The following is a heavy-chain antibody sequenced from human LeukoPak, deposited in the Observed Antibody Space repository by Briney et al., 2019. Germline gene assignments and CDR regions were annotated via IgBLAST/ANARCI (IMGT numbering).Heavy chain of an antibody. D-gene: IGHD2-2*01. Sequence: SETLSLTCTVSGGSISSYYWSWIRQPPGKGLEWIGYIYYSGSTNYNPSLKSRVTISVDTSKNQFSLKLSSVTAADTAVYYCATDDFVVVPAGLVNWGQGTLVTVSS. CDR2: IYYSGST. CDR3: ATDDFVVVPAGLVN. J-gene: IGHJ4*02. V-gene: IGHV4-59*01. CDR1: GGSISSYY.